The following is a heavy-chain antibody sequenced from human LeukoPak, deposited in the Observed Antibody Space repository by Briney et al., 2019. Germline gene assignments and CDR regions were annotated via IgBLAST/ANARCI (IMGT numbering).Heavy chain of an antibody. CDR2: INPSGGST. V-gene: IGHV1-46*01. D-gene: IGHD3-16*01. J-gene: IGHJ4*02. CDR3: ARDLGGEGTGPGYYFDY. CDR1: GYTFTSYY. Sequence: GASVKVSCKASGYTFTSYYMHWVRQAPGQGLEWMGIINPSGGSTSYAQKFQGRVTMTRDTSTSTVYMELGSLRSEDTAVYYCARDLGGEGTGPGYYFDYWGQGTLVTVSS.